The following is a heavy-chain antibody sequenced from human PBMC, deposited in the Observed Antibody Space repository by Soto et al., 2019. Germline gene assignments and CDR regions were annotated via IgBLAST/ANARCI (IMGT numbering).Heavy chain of an antibody. CDR3: TREPRGYFDC. J-gene: IGHJ4*02. D-gene: IGHD3-10*01. CDR2: ISYDGSNK. V-gene: IGHV3-30-3*01. CDR1: GFTFSSYA. Sequence: QVQLVESGGGVVQPGRSLRLSCAASGFTFSSYAMHWVRQAPGKGLEWVAVISYDGSNKYYADSVKGRFTISRDNSKKTLDLQMNSLRAEDKGVYYCTREPRGYFDCRGQGTLVTVSS.